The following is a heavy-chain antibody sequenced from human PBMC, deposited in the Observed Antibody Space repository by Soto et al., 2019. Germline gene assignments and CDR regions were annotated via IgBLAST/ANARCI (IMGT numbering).Heavy chain of an antibody. Sequence: LGESLKISCKGSGYSFTSYWISWVRQMPGKGLEWMGRIDPSDSYTNYSPSFQGHVTISADKSISTAYLQWSSLKASDTAMYYCASRTGYGDYEDYWGQGTLVTVSS. D-gene: IGHD4-17*01. J-gene: IGHJ4*02. CDR2: IDPSDSYT. CDR3: ASRTGYGDYEDY. V-gene: IGHV5-10-1*01. CDR1: GYSFTSYW.